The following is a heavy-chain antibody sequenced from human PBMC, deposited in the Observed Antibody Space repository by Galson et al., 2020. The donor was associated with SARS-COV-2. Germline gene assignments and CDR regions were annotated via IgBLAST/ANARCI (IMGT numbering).Heavy chain of an antibody. D-gene: IGHD4-17*01. V-gene: IGHV1-46*01. Sequence: ASVKVSCKASGYTFTSYYMHWVRQAHGQGLEWMGIINPSGGSTSYAQKFQGRVTMTRDTSTSTVYMELSSLRSEDTAVYYCARDPTDYGDYHLHNWFDPWGQGTLVTVSS. CDR3: ARDPTDYGDYHLHNWFDP. CDR2: INPSGGST. CDR1: GYTFTSYY. J-gene: IGHJ5*02.